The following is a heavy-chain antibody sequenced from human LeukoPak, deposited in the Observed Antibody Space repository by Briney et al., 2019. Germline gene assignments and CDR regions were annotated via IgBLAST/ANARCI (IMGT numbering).Heavy chain of an antibody. D-gene: IGHD3-22*01. CDR2: INSDGSST. V-gene: IGHV3-74*01. Sequence: GGSLRLSCAASGFTFSSYWMHWVRQAPGKGLVWVSRINSDGSSTSYADSVKGRFTISRGNAKNTLYPQMNSLRAEDTAVYYCARVQTYYYDSSGYYYDYWGQGTLVTVSS. J-gene: IGHJ4*02. CDR1: GFTFSSYW. CDR3: ARVQTYYYDSSGYYYDY.